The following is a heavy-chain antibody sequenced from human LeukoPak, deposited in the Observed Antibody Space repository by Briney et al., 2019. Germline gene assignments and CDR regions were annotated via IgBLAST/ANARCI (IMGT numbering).Heavy chain of an antibody. V-gene: IGHV5-51*01. CDR2: IYPGDSDT. CDR3: ARQDSQRDWFDP. CDR1: GYSFSTHW. Sequence: GESLKISCKGSGYSFSTHWIGWVRHMPEKGLEWMGIIYPGDSDTRYSPSFQGQVTISADKSISTAYLQWSSLKASDTAIYYCARQDSQRDWFDPWGQGTLVTVSS. J-gene: IGHJ5*02. D-gene: IGHD6-25*01.